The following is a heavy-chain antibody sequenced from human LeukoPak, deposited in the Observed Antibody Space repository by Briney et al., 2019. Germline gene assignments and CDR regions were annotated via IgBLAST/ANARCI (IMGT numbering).Heavy chain of an antibody. V-gene: IGHV1-8*01. J-gene: IGHJ5*02. Sequence: ASVKVSCKASGYTFTNFDISWVRQASGQGLEWVGWMNPNSGSTGYAQKFQGRVTMTRNTSIGTAYMELSSLRSDDTAVYYCARAILGMIIRAFDPWGQGTPVTVSS. CDR2: MNPNSGST. CDR1: GYTFTNFD. D-gene: IGHD3-3*01. CDR3: ARAILGMIIRAFDP.